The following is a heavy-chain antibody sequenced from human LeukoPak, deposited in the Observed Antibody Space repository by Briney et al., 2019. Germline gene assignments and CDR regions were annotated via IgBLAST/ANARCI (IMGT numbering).Heavy chain of an antibody. D-gene: IGHD3-10*01. V-gene: IGHV4-34*01. CDR1: GGSFSGYY. CDR2: INHSGST. J-gene: IGHJ5*02. Sequence: PSETLSLTCAVYGGSFSGYYWSWIRQPPGKGLEWIGEINHSGSTNYNPSLKSRVTISVDTSKNQFSLKLSSVTAADTAVYYCARRYRFGELSFWFDPWGQGTLVTVSS. CDR3: ARRYRFGELSFWFDP.